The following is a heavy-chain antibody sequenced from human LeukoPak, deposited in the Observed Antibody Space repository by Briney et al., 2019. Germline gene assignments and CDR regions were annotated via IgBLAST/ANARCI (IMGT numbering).Heavy chain of an antibody. V-gene: IGHV4-59*08. CDR2: IYYTGTT. CDR1: GSSINPYY. D-gene: IGHD6-13*01. J-gene: IGHJ5*02. Sequence: SETLSLTCAVSGSSINPYYWNWIRQPPGKGLEWICYIYYTGTTKYTPSLTNRVYISLDTSKNHFSLELNSVTAADTAVYYCARRGYLQKCFDPWGQGILVTVSS. CDR3: ARRGYLQKCFDP.